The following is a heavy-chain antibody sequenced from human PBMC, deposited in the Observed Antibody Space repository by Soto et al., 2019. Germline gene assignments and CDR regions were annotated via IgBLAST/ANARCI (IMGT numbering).Heavy chain of an antibody. CDR2: IIPIFGTA. V-gene: IGHV1-69*13. Sequence: ASVKVSCKASGGTFSSYAISWVRQAPGQGLEWMGGIIPIFGTANYAQKFQGRVTITADESTSTAYMELSSLRSEDTAVYYCASSYYKNSRVYGFWAQGPLDPVSS. D-gene: IGHD3-10*01. J-gene: IGHJ4*02. CDR3: ASSYYKNSRVYGF. CDR1: GGTFSSYA.